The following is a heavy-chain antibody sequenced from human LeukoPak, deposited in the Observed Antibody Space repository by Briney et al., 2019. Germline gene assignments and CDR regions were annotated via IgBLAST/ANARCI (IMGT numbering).Heavy chain of an antibody. J-gene: IGHJ6*03. CDR1: GGSISSGSYY. CDR3: ARVVEDYDFWSGYNYYYYYMDV. V-gene: IGHV4-61*02. D-gene: IGHD3-3*01. CDR2: IYTSGST. Sequence: SETLSLTCTVSGGSISSGSYYWSWIRQPAGKGPEWIGRIYTSGSTNYNPSLKSRVTISVDTSKNQFSLKLSSVTAADTAVYYCARVVEDYDFWSGYNYYYYYMDVWGKGTTVTVSS.